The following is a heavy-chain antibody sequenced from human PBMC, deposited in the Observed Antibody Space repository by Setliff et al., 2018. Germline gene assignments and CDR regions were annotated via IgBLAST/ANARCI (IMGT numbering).Heavy chain of an antibody. J-gene: IGHJ4*02. CDR1: GYTFTNYA. V-gene: IGHV1-18*01. Sequence: ASVKVSCKASGYTFTNYAINWVRQAPGQGLEWVGWVSAYSGNTYYAQKFQGRVTMTTDTSTATAYLELRSLRSDDTAVYYCARAGVAAAGKKGVFEHWGQGTLVTVSS. CDR3: ARAGVAAAGKKGVFEH. CDR2: VSAYSGNT. D-gene: IGHD6-13*01.